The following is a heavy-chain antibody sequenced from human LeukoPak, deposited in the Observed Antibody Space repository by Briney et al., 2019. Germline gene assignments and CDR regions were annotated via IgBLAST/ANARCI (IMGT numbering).Heavy chain of an antibody. CDR3: AGTIAVADPYRMDV. V-gene: IGHV4-59*01. CDR2: IYYSGST. Sequence: SGTLSLTCAVSGCSISSYYWSWIRQPPGKGLEWVGYIYYSGSTNYNPSLKSRVPISVDTSKTQFSLKRSSVAAADTAVYYCAGTIAVADPYRMDVWGQGTTVTVSS. CDR1: GCSISSYY. D-gene: IGHD6-19*01. J-gene: IGHJ6*02.